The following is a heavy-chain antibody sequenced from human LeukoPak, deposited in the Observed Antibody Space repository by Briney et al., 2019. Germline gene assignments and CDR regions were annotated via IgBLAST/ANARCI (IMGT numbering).Heavy chain of an antibody. J-gene: IGHJ4*02. V-gene: IGHV4-38-2*02. CDR1: GYSISSGYF. CDR3: ARIVSETFDS. CDR2: VYHSGTT. Sequence: SETLSLTCTVSGYSISSGYFWGWVRQPPGKGLEWIGSVYHSGTTYYSSSLKSRVTISVDTSKNQYSLEVSSVTAADTAVYYCARIVSETFDSWGQGTLVTVSS. D-gene: IGHD5/OR15-5a*01.